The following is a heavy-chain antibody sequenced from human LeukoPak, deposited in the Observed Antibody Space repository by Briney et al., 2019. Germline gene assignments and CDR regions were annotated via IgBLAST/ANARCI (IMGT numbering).Heavy chain of an antibody. D-gene: IGHD3-9*01. J-gene: IGHJ4*02. Sequence: PSETLSLTCTVSGGSINNYYWSWIRQPPGKGLEWIGYIYYSGSTNYNPSLKSRVTISIDTSKNQFSLKLSSVTAADTAVYYCARGRHDILTGYYGDFDYWGQGTLVTVSS. V-gene: IGHV4-59*12. CDR1: GGSINNYY. CDR2: IYYSGST. CDR3: ARGRHDILTGYYGDFDY.